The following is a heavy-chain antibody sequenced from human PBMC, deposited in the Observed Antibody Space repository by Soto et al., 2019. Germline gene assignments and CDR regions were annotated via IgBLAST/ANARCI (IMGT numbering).Heavy chain of an antibody. V-gene: IGHV5-51*01. D-gene: IGHD3-10*01. CDR2: IYPGDSDT. J-gene: IGHJ4*02. CDR1: GYSFTSYW. CDR3: ARHEGYHGSPAAGLFDY. Sequence: EVQLVQSGAEVKKPGESLKISCKGSGYSFTSYWIGWVRQMPGKGLEWMGIIYPGDSDTRYSPSFQGQVTISADKSISTACRQWSSLKASDTAMYYCARHEGYHGSPAAGLFDYWGQGTLVTVSS.